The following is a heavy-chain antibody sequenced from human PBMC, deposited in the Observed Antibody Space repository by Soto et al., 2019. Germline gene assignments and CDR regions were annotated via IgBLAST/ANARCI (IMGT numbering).Heavy chain of an antibody. Sequence: GGSLRLSCAASGFTFSSYSMNWVRQAPGKGLEWVSYISSSSSTIYYADSVKGRFTISRDNAKNSLYLQMNSLRAEDTAVYYCARDKLERKEYYYYYMDVWGKGTTVTVSS. J-gene: IGHJ6*03. V-gene: IGHV3-48*01. CDR2: ISSSSSTI. CDR1: GFTFSSYS. D-gene: IGHD1-1*01. CDR3: ARDKLERKEYYYYYMDV.